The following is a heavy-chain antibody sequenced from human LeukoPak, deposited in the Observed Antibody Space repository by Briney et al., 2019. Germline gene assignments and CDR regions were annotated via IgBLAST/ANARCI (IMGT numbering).Heavy chain of an antibody. CDR3: ARAIGYSSGWYDRTFDY. D-gene: IGHD6-19*01. V-gene: IGHV1-2*02. CDR1: GYTFTGYY. J-gene: IGHJ4*02. CDR2: INPNSGGT. Sequence: ASVKVSCKASGYTFTGYYMHWVRQAPGQGLEWMGWINPNSGGTNYAQKFQGRVTMTRDTSISTAYMELSRLRSDDTAVYYCARAIGYSSGWYDRTFDYWGQGTLVTVSS.